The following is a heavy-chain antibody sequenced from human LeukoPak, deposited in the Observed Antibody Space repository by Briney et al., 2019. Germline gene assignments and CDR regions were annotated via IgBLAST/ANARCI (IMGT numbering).Heavy chain of an antibody. V-gene: IGHV3-30-3*02. CDR1: GFTFSSYA. Sequence: GRSLRLSCAASGFTFSSYAMHWVRQAPGKGLEWVAVISYDGSNKYYADSVKGRFTISRDNSKNTLYLQMNSLRAEDTAVYYCAQGSAQYYQYWGQGTLVTVSS. CDR3: AQGSAQYYQY. CDR2: ISYDGSNK. D-gene: IGHD3-22*01. J-gene: IGHJ4*02.